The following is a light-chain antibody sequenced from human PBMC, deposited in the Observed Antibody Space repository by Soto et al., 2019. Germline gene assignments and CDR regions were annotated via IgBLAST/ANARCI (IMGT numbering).Light chain of an antibody. J-gene: IGKJ1*01. V-gene: IGKV3-11*01. CDR2: EAS. CDR1: QSVSSY. Sequence: EIVLTQSPVTLSLSPGERATLSCRASQSVSSYLAWYQQKPGQAPRLLIYEASNRATGIPARFSGSGSGTDFTLTISSLEPEDFAVYYCQLRSNWPPAWTFGQGTKVEIK. CDR3: QLRSNWPPAWT.